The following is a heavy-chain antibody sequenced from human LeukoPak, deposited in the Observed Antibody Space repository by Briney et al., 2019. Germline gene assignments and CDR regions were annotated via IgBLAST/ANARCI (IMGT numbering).Heavy chain of an antibody. D-gene: IGHD4-23*01. CDR2: IYYSGST. CDR1: GGSISGSSYY. CDR3: ARTVGPAMINWFDP. V-gene: IGHV4-39*01. J-gene: IGHJ5*02. Sequence: PSETLSLTCTVSGGSISGSSYYWGWIRQPPGKGLEWIGSIYYSGSTYYNPSLKSRVTISVDTSKNQFSLKLSSVTAADTAVYYCARTVGPAMINWFDPWGQGTLVTVSS.